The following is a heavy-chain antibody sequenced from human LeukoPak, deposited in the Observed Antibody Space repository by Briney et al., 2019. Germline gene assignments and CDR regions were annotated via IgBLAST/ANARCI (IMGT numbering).Heavy chain of an antibody. CDR1: GDSISSYY. V-gene: IGHV4-59*01. Sequence: SETLSLICTVSGDSISSYYWNWIRQPPGKGLEWIGYIYYSGGTNYNPSLKSRVTISVDTSKNQFSLKLNSVTAADTAVYYCARESGGSDFDYWGQGSLVTVSS. CDR2: IYYSGGT. J-gene: IGHJ4*02. CDR3: ARESGGSDFDY. D-gene: IGHD5-12*01.